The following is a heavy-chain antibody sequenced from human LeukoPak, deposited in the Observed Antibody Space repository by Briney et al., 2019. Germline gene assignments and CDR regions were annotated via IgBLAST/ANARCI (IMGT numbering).Heavy chain of an antibody. J-gene: IGHJ4*02. D-gene: IGHD5-18*01. CDR1: GYALTNYY. CDR2: IDPSSGNT. Sequence: ASVKVSCKASGYALTNYYMSWVRQAPGQGPEWMGAIDPSSGNTQFAPKFEGRVTVTTDTSTSTVYMEMSSLRPDDTAMYYCATYPGPTIQGSFDYWGQGTLVTVSS. CDR3: ATYPGPTIQGSFDY. V-gene: IGHV1-46*01.